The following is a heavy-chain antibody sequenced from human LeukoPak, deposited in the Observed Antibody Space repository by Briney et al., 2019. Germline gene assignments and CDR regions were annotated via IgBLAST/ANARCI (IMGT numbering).Heavy chain of an antibody. J-gene: IGHJ4*02. D-gene: IGHD3-10*01. Sequence: GGSLRLSCTASGFTFGDYAMTWVRQAPGKGLEWVGFIRSEAYGGTPEYAASVKGRFTISRDDSKSIAYLQMNSLRAEDTAVYYCARDVQSWMMRLYYYGFDYWGQGTLVTVSS. CDR1: GFTFGDYA. CDR3: ARDVQSWMMRLYYYGFDY. CDR2: IRSEAYGGTP. V-gene: IGHV3-49*04.